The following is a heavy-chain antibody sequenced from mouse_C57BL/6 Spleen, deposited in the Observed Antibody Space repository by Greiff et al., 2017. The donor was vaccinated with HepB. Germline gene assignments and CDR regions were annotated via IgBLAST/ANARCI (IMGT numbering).Heavy chain of an antibody. CDR3: ARQFITTGGWYFDV. CDR2: INPSNGGT. V-gene: IGHV1-53*01. CDR1: GYTFTSYW. J-gene: IGHJ1*03. D-gene: IGHD1-1*01. Sequence: QVQLQQPGTELVKPGASVKLSCKASGYTFTSYWMHWVKQRPGQGLEWIGNINPSNGGTNYNEKFKSKATLTVDKSSSTAYMQLSSLTSEDSAVYYCARQFITTGGWYFDVWGTGTTVTVSS.